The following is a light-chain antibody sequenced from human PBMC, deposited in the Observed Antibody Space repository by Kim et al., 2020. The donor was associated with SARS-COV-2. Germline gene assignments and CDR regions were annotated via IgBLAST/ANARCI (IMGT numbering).Light chain of an antibody. CDR2: GAS. CDR1: QSVSSSY. V-gene: IGKV3-20*01. CDR3: LQYGTSPYT. Sequence: EIVLTQSPGTLSLSPGERATLSCRASQSVSSSYLAWYQQKPGQAPRLLIYGASSRATGIPDRFSGSGSGTDFTLTISRLEPEDVAVYYCLQYGTSPYTCRRDPKL. J-gene: IGKJ2*01.